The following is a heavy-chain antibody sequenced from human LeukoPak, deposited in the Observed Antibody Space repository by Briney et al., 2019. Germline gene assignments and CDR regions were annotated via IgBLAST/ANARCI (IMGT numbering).Heavy chain of an antibody. J-gene: IGHJ1*01. CDR2: IYHSGST. CDR3: ARDKRQLVPEYFQH. Sequence: SETLSLTCTVSGYSISSGYYWGWIRQPPGKGLEWIGTIYHSGSTYYNPSLKSRVTISVDTSKNQFSLKLSSVTAADTAVYYCARDKRQLVPEYFQHWGQGTLVTVSS. V-gene: IGHV4-38-2*02. D-gene: IGHD6-13*01. CDR1: GYSISSGYY.